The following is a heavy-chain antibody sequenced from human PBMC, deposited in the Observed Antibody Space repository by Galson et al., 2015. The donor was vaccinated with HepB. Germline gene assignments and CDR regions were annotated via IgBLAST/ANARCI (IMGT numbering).Heavy chain of an antibody. D-gene: IGHD1-26*01. CDR1: GFTFSNYS. V-gene: IGHV3-23*01. CDR3: AKDGGLEGRELLGGVDYMDV. Sequence: SLRLSCAASGFTFSNYSMSWVRQAPGKGLEWVSSISGSGGSTYYADSVKGRFTISRDNSKNTLYLQMNSLRAEDTAVYYCAKDGGLEGRELLGGVDYMDVWGKGTTVTVSS. J-gene: IGHJ6*03. CDR2: ISGSGGST.